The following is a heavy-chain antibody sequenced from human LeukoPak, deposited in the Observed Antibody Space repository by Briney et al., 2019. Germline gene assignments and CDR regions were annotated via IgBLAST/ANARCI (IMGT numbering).Heavy chain of an antibody. J-gene: IGHJ2*01. CDR3: ARETHMYRKSNSCYGYFDL. Sequence: PSQTLSLTCSVSGGSIYSGTFYWRCIRQPAGKGLEWIGRIYTSGTTNYHPSLKSRVTVSLDISKNQFSLKLSSVTAADTAVYYCARETHMYRKSNSCYGYFDLWGRGTLVTVSS. CDR1: GGSIYSGTFY. D-gene: IGHD2-2*01. CDR2: IYTSGTT. V-gene: IGHV4-61*02.